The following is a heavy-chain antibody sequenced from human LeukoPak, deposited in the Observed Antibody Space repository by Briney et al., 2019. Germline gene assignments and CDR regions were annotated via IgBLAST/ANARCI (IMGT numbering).Heavy chain of an antibody. V-gene: IGHV3-64D*06. CDR3: VKGTTGYFDY. CDR2: ISSNGGST. J-gene: IGHJ4*02. D-gene: IGHD4-17*01. CDR1: GFTFSSYA. Sequence: GGSLRLSRSASGFTFSSYAMHWVRQAPGKRLEYVSAISSNGGSTYYADSVKGRFTISRDNSKNTLYLQMSSLRAEDTAVYCCVKGTTGYFDYWGQRTLVTVSS.